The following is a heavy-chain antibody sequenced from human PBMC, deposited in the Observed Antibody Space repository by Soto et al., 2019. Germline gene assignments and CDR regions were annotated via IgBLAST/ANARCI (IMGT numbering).Heavy chain of an antibody. Sequence: GASVKVSCKASGYTFTSYGISCVRQAPGQGLEWMGWISAYNGNTNYAQKLQGRVTMTTDTSTSTAYMELRSLRSDDTAVYYCARDHLDLRFLEWYYGMDVWGQGTTVTVSS. J-gene: IGHJ6*02. CDR2: ISAYNGNT. CDR1: GYTFTSYG. CDR3: ARDHLDLRFLEWYYGMDV. V-gene: IGHV1-18*04. D-gene: IGHD3-3*01.